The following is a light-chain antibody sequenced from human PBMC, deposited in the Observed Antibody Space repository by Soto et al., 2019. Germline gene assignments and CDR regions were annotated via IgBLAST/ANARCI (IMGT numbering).Light chain of an antibody. Sequence: QSALTQPASVSGSPGQSITISCTGTSSDVGGYNFVSWYQQHPAKAPKLMIYEVSNRPSGVSNRFSGSKSGNTASLTISGLQAEDEADYYCSAYTDTNTRHVFGTGTKLTVL. J-gene: IGLJ1*01. CDR1: SSDVGGYNF. CDR3: SAYTDTNTRHV. CDR2: EVS. V-gene: IGLV2-14*01.